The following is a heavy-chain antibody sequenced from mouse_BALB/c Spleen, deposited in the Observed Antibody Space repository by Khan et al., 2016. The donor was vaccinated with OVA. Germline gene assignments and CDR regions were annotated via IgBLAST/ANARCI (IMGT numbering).Heavy chain of an antibody. D-gene: IGHD1-2*01. CDR2: IHPYDSDT. J-gene: IGHJ1*01. Sequence: QVQLQQAGAELVRPGASVKLSCKASGYSFTSYWMNWVKQRPGQGLEWIGLIHPYDSDTRLNQKFKDKATLTVDKSSSPAYMQLSSPTSEDSAVYYCARGATASYSYVDVWGAATTLTV. V-gene: IGHV1-69*02. CDR3: ARGATASYSYVDV. CDR1: GYSFTSYW.